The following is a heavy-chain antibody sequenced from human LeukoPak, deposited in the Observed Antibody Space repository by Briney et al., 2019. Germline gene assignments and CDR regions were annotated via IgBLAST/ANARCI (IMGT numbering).Heavy chain of an antibody. CDR1: GGSISSSSYY. Sequence: SETLSLTCTVSGGSISSSSYYWGWIRQPPGKGLEWIGSIYYSGSTYYNPSLKSRVTISVDTSKNQFSLKLSSVTAADTAVYYCARDGTTTIFGVVILNWFDPWGQGTLVTVSS. CDR3: ARDGTTTIFGVVILNWFDP. CDR2: IYYSGST. V-gene: IGHV4-39*07. J-gene: IGHJ5*02. D-gene: IGHD3-3*01.